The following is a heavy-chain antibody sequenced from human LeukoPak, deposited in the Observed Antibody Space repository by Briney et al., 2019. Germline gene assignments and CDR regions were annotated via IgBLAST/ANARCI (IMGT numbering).Heavy chain of an antibody. CDR3: ARSGWVTAAGTIGFDP. V-gene: IGHV4-4*07. J-gene: IGHJ5*02. D-gene: IGHD6-13*01. CDR2: IYTSGST. Sequence: PSETLSLTCTVSGGSISSYYWSWIRQPAGKGLEWIGRIYTSGSTNYNPSLKSRVTMSVDTSKNQFSLKLSSVTAADTAVYYCARSGWVTAAGTIGFDPWGQGTLVTASS. CDR1: GGSISSYY.